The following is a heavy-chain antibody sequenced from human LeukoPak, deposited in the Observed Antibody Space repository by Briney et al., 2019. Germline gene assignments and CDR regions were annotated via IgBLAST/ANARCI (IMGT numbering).Heavy chain of an antibody. Sequence: LSETLSLTCAVYGGSFSGYYWSWIRQPPGKGLEWIGEINHSGSTNYNPSLKSRVTISVDTSKNQFSLKLSSVTAADTAVYYCARGAGYCSSTSCRNYYYYMDVWGKGTTVTVSS. CDR1: GGSFSGYY. V-gene: IGHV4-34*01. CDR3: ARGAGYCSSTSCRNYYYYMDV. CDR2: INHSGST. J-gene: IGHJ6*03. D-gene: IGHD2-2*01.